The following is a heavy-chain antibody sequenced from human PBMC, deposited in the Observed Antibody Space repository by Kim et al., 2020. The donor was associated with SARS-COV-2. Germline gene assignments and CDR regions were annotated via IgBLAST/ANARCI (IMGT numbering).Heavy chain of an antibody. CDR1: GFTFDDYA. Sequence: GGSLRLSCTTSGFTFDDYAMSWVRQAPGKGLEWVGFIRSKAYGGSTQYAASVKGRFTISRDDSKSIAYLQMNSLKTEDTAVYYCTRDFYDSSGYYGDFD. CDR3: TRDFYDSSGYYGDFD. D-gene: IGHD3-22*01. CDR2: IRSKAYGGST. J-gene: IGHJ4*01. V-gene: IGHV3-49*04.